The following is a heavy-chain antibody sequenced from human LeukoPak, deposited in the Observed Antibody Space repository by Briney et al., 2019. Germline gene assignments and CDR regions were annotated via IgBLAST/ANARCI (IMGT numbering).Heavy chain of an antibody. CDR3: ARGLRWIQLWPGDY. Sequence: GGSLRLSCAASGFTFDDYVMSWVRQAPGKGLEWVSFFNWNAGTTGYADSVKGRFTISRDNAKNSLYLQMNSLRAEDTAVYYCARGLRWIQLWPGDYWGQGTLVTVSS. V-gene: IGHV3-20*04. D-gene: IGHD5-18*01. CDR1: GFTFDDYV. CDR2: FNWNAGTT. J-gene: IGHJ4*02.